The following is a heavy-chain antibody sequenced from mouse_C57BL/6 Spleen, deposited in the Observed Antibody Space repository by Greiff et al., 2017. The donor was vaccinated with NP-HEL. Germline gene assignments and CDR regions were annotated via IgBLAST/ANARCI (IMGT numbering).Heavy chain of an antibody. Sequence: QVQLQQPGAELVRPGTSVKLSCKASGYTFTSYWLHWVKQRPGQGLAWIGVIDPSDSYTKYNQKFKGKATLTVDTSSSTAYMQLSSLTSEDSAVYYCARRGNYYGSSPHYAMDYWGQGTSVTVSS. CDR1: GYTFTSYW. CDR3: ARRGNYYGSSPHYAMDY. J-gene: IGHJ4*01. CDR2: IDPSDSYT. V-gene: IGHV1-59*01. D-gene: IGHD1-1*01.